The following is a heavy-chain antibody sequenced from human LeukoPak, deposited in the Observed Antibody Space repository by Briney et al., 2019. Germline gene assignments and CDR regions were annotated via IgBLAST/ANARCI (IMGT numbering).Heavy chain of an antibody. CDR2: ISGSTNVM. V-gene: IGHV3-21*01. J-gene: IGHJ4*02. D-gene: IGHD4/OR15-4a*01. Sequence: PGRSLRLSCAASGFTFSDYNMNWVRQAPGKGLEWVSSISGSTNVMYYADSVKGRFTISTDDAKNSLYLQMNSLRAEDTALYYCARLSYGAFDYWGQGTLVTVSS. CDR1: GFTFSDYN. CDR3: ARLSYGAFDY.